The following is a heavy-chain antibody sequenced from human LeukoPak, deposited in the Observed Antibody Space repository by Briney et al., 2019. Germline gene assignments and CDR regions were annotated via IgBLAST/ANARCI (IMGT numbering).Heavy chain of an antibody. J-gene: IGHJ4*02. CDR3: ARELRGGDFSDY. Sequence: ASVKVSCKASGYTFTSYDINWVRQAPGQGLEWMGRIIPIFGTANYAQKFQGRVTITTDESTSTAYMELSSLRSEDTAVYYCARELRGGDFSDYWGQGTLVTVSS. V-gene: IGHV1-69*05. D-gene: IGHD2-21*01. CDR2: IIPIFGTA. CDR1: GYTFTSYD.